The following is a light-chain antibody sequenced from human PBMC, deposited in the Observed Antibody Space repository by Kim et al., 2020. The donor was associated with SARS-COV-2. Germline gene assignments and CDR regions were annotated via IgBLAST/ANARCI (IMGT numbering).Light chain of an antibody. CDR1: QSVSSN. CDR2: GAS. CDR3: QQYNSWPLT. Sequence: EMGMTQSPATLSVSPGERATLSCRASQSVSSNLAWYQQKPGQAPRLLIYGASTRATGIPARFSGNGSGTEFTLTISSLQSEDFAVYYCQQYNSWPLTFGEGTKVDIK. V-gene: IGKV3-15*01. J-gene: IGKJ4*01.